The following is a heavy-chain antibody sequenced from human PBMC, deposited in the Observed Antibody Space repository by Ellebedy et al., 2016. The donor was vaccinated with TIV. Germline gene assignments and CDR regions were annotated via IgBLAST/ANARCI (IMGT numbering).Heavy chain of an antibody. V-gene: IGHV5-51*01. J-gene: IGHJ3*02. CDR3: ARRPSYGDDAFDI. CDR2: IYPGDSDT. D-gene: IGHD4-17*01. CDR1: GYSFTSYW. Sequence: GESLKISCKSSGYSFTSYWIGWVRQMPGKGLEWMGIIYPGDSDTRYSPSFQGQVTISDDKSISTAYLQWNSLKASDTAMYYCARRPSYGDDAFDIWGQGTMVTVSS.